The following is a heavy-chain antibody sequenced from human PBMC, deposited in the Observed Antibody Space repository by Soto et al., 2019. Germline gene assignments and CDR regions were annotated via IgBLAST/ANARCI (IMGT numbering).Heavy chain of an antibody. J-gene: IGHJ3*02. D-gene: IGHD3-22*01. V-gene: IGHV3-30*18. CDR3: AKERRRYDSSGYYYSDAFDI. CDR1: GFTFSSYG. Sequence: QVQLVESGGGVVQPGRSLRLSCAASGFTFSSYGMHWVRQAPGKGLEWVAVISYDGSNKYYADSVKGRFTISRDNSKNTLYLQMNSLRAEDTAVYYCAKERRRYDSSGYYYSDAFDIWGQGTMVTVSS. CDR2: ISYDGSNK.